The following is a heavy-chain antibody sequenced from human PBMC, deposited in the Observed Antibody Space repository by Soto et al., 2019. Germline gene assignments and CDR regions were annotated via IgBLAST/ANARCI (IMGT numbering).Heavy chain of an antibody. J-gene: IGHJ4*02. D-gene: IGHD7-27*01. CDR1: GFTFSDHW. CDR3: TRGGTRTTYWGLFDS. Sequence: EVKVVESGGGLVQPGGSLRLSCAASGFTFSDHWMHWVRQPPGKGPVWVSRISGDASSTSYADSVKGRFTISRDSAKNTVYLQMDSLRVEDTGGYYCTRGGTRTTYWGLFDSWGQGTLVTVSS. V-gene: IGHV3-74*01. CDR2: ISGDASST.